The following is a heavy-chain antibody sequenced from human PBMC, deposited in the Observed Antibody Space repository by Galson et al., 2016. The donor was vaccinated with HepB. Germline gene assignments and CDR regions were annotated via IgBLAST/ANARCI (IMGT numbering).Heavy chain of an antibody. D-gene: IGHD4-17*01. J-gene: IGHJ6*02. CDR2: IIPIFGTA. V-gene: IGHV1-69*13. CDR1: GGTFSSYA. CDR3: ARVGDYGDYERGFDYYYGMDV. Sequence: SVKVSCKASGGTFSSYAISWVRQAPGQGLEWMGGIIPIFGTANYAQKFQGRVTITADESTSTAYMELSSLRSEDTAVYYCARVGDYGDYERGFDYYYGMDVWGQGTTVTVSS.